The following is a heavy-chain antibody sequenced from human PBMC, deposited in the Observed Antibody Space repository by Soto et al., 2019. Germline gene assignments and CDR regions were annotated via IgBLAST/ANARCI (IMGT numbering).Heavy chain of an antibody. CDR3: ARDPDDYGGTLGGG. J-gene: IGHJ4*02. D-gene: IGHD4-17*01. V-gene: IGHV3-21*01. CDR1: GFTFSSYS. Sequence: EVQLVESGGGLVKPGGSLRLSCAASGFTFSSYSMNWVRQAPGKGLEWVSSISSSSSYIYYADSVKGRFTISRDNAKNSLFRKMNSLRAEDTAVYYCARDPDDYGGTLGGGWGQGALVTVSS. CDR2: ISSSSSYI.